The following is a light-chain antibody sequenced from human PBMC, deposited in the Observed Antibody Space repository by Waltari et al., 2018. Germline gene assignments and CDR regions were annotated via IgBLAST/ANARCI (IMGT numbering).Light chain of an antibody. V-gene: IGKV2-30*01. J-gene: IGKJ1*01. CDR3: MQGTYGPWT. CDR1: QGLVYSDGNPY. Sequence: DVVMTQSPLSLPVILGQSASISCKARQGLVYSDGNPYLMWFQQRPGQSPRRLIYKISRRDSGVTDTFSGSGSGADFKFKISSVEAGDVRVYYCMQGTYGPWTFGQGTKVEIK. CDR2: KIS.